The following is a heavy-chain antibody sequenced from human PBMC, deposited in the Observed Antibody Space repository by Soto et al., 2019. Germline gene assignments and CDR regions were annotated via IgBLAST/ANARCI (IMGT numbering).Heavy chain of an antibody. CDR1: GFTFSNYA. V-gene: IGHV3-23*01. CDR2: ISGRSGST. CDR3: AKLIHGEVPRLLENDWFDP. J-gene: IGHJ5*02. Sequence: GGSLRLSCAASGFTFSNYAMSWVRQAPGKGPEWVSSISGRSGSTYYRDSVKGRFTISRDNSNNTLYLQMNSLRAEDTAVYYCAKLIHGEVPRLLENDWFDPWGQGTPVTVSS. D-gene: IGHD3-10*01.